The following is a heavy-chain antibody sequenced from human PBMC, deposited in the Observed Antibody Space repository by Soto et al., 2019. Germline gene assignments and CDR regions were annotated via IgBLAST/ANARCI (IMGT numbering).Heavy chain of an antibody. CDR2: IYYSGST. CDR3: ARDFFEGMDV. Sequence: QVQLQESGPGLVKPSQTLSLTCTVSGGSISSGGYYWSWIRQHPGKGLEWIGYIYYSGSTYYNPSLKXXVXIXXDTSKNQFSLKLSSVTAADTAVYYCARDFFEGMDVWGQGTTVTVSS. CDR1: GGSISSGGYY. J-gene: IGHJ6*02. V-gene: IGHV4-31*01.